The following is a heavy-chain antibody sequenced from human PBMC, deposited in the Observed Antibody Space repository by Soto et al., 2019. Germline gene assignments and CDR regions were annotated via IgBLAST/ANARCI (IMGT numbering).Heavy chain of an antibody. J-gene: IGHJ4*02. Sequence: PSETLSLTXTVSGDSVTRGTYYWSWIRQPPGKGLEWIGYVQDSGSTNYNPSLNSRVTISIDTSKNQFSLNLNSLTAADTAVYYCAKSVGSPGGVWGQGTLVTVS. CDR1: GDSVTRGTYY. D-gene: IGHD3-10*01. CDR3: AKSVGSPGGV. V-gene: IGHV4-61*01. CDR2: VQDSGST.